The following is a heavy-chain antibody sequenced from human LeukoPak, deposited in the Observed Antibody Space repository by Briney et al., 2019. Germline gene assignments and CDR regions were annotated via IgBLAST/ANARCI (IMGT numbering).Heavy chain of an antibody. CDR2: IDWDDDK. D-gene: IGHD3-16*02. CDR3: AREGGIMITLGGVIEPYDFDY. J-gene: IGHJ4*02. CDR1: GFSLSTSGRR. Sequence: SGPTLVNPTQTLTLTCTFSGFSLSTSGRRVSWVRQPPGKALEWLARIDWDDDKFYSTSLKTRLTISKDTSKNQVVLTMSNMDPVGTATYYCAREGGIMITLGGVIEPYDFDYWGQGTLVAVSS. V-gene: IGHV2-70*04.